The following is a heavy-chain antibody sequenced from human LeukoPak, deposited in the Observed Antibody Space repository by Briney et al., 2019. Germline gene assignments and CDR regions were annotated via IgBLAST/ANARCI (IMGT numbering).Heavy chain of an antibody. D-gene: IGHD3-22*01. Sequence: SENLSLNCTGSGCSVSSYYWIWIRQPPGNELEWIGYIYYSGRTNYNPSLKSRVTISLDTSKNQFSLKLSSVTAADTAVYYCARSLNYYYDSSGYGFDYWGQGTLVTVSS. CDR3: ARSLNYYYDSSGYGFDY. CDR2: IYYSGRT. V-gene: IGHV4-59*02. J-gene: IGHJ4*02. CDR1: GCSVSSYY.